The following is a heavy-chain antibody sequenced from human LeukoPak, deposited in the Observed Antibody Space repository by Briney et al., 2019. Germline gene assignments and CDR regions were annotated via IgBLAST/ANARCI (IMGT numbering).Heavy chain of an antibody. CDR2: ISAYNGNT. Sequence: GASVKVSCKASGYTFTSYGISWVRQAPGQGLEWMGWISAYNGNTNYAQKLQGRVTMTTDTSTSTAYMELRSLRSDDTAVYYCARDLIIDRVVPAAATDYWGQGTLVTVSS. CDR1: GYTFTSYG. V-gene: IGHV1-18*01. D-gene: IGHD2-2*01. CDR3: ARDLIIDRVVPAAATDY. J-gene: IGHJ4*02.